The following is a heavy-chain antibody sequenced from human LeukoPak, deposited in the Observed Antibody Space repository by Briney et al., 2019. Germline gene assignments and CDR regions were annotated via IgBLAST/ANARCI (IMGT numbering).Heavy chain of an antibody. CDR3: AKPLIAVAGTASDY. J-gene: IGHJ4*02. Sequence: PGGSLRLSCVASGFTFRSYAMSWVRQAPGKGLEWVSAISGSGGTTYYADSVKGRLTISRDDSKNTLYLQMNSLRADDTAVYYCAKPLIAVAGTASDYWGQGTLVTVSS. V-gene: IGHV3-23*01. D-gene: IGHD6-19*01. CDR1: GFTFRSYA. CDR2: ISGSGGTT.